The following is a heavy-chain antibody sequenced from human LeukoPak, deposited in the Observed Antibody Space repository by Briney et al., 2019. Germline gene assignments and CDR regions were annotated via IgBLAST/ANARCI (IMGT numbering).Heavy chain of an antibody. J-gene: IGHJ3*02. CDR3: ATMRVGAFDI. CDR2: IYSSGST. Sequence: SETLSLTCTVSGGSISSYYWSWIRQPAGKGLEWIGRIYSSGSTNYNPSLKSRVTISVDTSKNQFSLKLSSVTAADTAMYYCATMRVGAFDIWGQGTMVTVSS. CDR1: GGSISSYY. V-gene: IGHV4-4*07.